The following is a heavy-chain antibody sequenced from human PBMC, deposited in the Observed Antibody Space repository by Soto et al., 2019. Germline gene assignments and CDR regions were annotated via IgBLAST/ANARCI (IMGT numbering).Heavy chain of an antibody. CDR2: IIPILGIA. Sequence: ASVKVSCKASGGTFSSYAISWVRQAPGQGLEWMGGIIPILGIANYAQKFQGRVTITADKSTSTAYMELSSLRSEDTSVYYCATQGLSYYYCGMDVWGKGTTVTVSS. V-gene: IGHV1-69*10. J-gene: IGHJ6*04. CDR1: GGTFSSYA. CDR3: ATQGLSYYYCGMDV.